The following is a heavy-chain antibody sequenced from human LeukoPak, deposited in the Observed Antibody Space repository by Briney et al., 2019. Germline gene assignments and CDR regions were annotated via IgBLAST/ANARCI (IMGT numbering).Heavy chain of an antibody. J-gene: IGHJ5*02. D-gene: IGHD3-22*01. CDR3: ARGDFYYDSSDP. CDR1: GYTFTNYA. CDR2: INAGNGNT. Sequence: ASVKVSCKAPGYTFTNYAMYWVRQAPGQRLEWMGWINAGNGNTKYSQKFQGRVTITSDTSANTVYMELSSLRSEDTAVYYCARGDFYYDSSDPWGQGTLVTVSS. V-gene: IGHV1-3*01.